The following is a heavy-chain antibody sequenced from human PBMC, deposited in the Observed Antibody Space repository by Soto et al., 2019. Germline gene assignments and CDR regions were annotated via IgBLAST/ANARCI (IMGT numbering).Heavy chain of an antibody. Sequence: QVQLVESGGGVVQPGRSRRLSCAASGFIFSNYGMHWVRQAPGKGLEWVAVTSYDGTKKYYGDPVKGRFTISRDNSMNTLYLPMDSLSAEDTAVYYCAKELGLWSGYLDAFDIWGQGTMVTVS. D-gene: IGHD3-3*01. CDR3: AKELGLWSGYLDAFDI. CDR2: TSYDGTKK. J-gene: IGHJ3*02. CDR1: GFIFSNYG. V-gene: IGHV3-30*18.